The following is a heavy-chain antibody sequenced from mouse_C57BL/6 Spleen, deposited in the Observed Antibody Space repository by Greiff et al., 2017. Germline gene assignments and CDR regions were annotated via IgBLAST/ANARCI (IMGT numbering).Heavy chain of an antibody. CDR1: GYAFSSSW. Sequence: VQVVESGPELVKPGASVKISCKASGYAFSSSWMNWVKQRPGKGLEWIGRIYPGDGDTNYNGKFKGKATLTADKSSSTAYMQLSSLTSEDSAVYFCAREGGYYGNYFDYWGQGTTLTVSS. D-gene: IGHD2-1*01. CDR2: IYPGDGDT. CDR3: AREGGYYGNYFDY. V-gene: IGHV1-82*01. J-gene: IGHJ2*01.